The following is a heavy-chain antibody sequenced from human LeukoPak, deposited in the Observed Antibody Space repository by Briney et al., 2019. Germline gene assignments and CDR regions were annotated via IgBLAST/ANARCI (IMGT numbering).Heavy chain of an antibody. J-gene: IGHJ6*03. CDR2: INHSGST. CDR3: ARGLWWLDVFCYYYMDV. Sequence: KPSETLSLTCTVSGGSISSYYWSWIRQPPGKGLEWIGEINHSGSTNYNPSLKSRVTISVDTSKNQFSLKLSSVTAADTAVYYCARGLWWLDVFCYYYMDVWGKGTTVTVSS. V-gene: IGHV4-34*01. CDR1: GGSISSYY. D-gene: IGHD6-19*01.